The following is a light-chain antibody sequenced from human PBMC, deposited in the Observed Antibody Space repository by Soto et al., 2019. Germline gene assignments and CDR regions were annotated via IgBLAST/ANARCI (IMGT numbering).Light chain of an antibody. Sequence: DIQKTQSPSTLSASVGDRVTVTCRASQYINSWLAWYQQYPGKAPKLLIYKASSLESGVPSRFSGSGSGTEFTLTISSLQPDDFAAYYCQQYEIYPITFGQGTRLEIK. CDR1: QYINSW. J-gene: IGKJ5*01. V-gene: IGKV1-5*03. CDR2: KAS. CDR3: QQYEIYPIT.